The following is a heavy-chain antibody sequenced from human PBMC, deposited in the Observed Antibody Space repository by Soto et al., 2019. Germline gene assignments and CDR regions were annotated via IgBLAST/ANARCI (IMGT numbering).Heavy chain of an antibody. CDR1: GSTYSGYA. D-gene: IGHD2-2*03. CDR2: IIPIFGTA. CDR3: ARDSGYCSSTSCPPEYYYYQGMDV. V-gene: IGHV1-69*13. Sequence: ASVKLSWEESGSTYSGYAISWVLQSSGQGLEWMGGIIPIFGTANYAQKFQGRVTITADESTSTAYMELSSLRSEDTAVYYFARDSGYCSSTSCPPEYYYYQGMDVW. J-gene: IGHJ6*01.